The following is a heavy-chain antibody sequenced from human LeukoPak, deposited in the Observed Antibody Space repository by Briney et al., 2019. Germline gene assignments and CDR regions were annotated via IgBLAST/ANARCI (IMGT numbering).Heavy chain of an antibody. CDR2: VYYSGST. D-gene: IGHD2-21*01. J-gene: IGHJ6*03. CDR1: GGSTINYY. V-gene: IGHV4-59*12. Sequence: SETLSLTCDVSGGSTINYYWSWIRQPPGKGLEWIGFVYYSGSTSYNPSLKSRVTISLDTSKNQFSLKLSSVTAADTAVYYCAREASTPIYYYYYMDVWGKGTTVTVSS. CDR3: AREASTPIYYYYYMDV.